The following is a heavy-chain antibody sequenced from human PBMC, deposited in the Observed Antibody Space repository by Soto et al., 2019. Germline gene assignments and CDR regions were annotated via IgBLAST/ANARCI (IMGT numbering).Heavy chain of an antibody. CDR2: INSDGSIA. Sequence: EVQLVESGGGLVQPGGSLGLSCAASGFTFSDYWMAWARQAPGKGLFWVSRINSDGSIAHYAESVKGRFTISRDNAKNTLWLQVNSLRDDDTAVYYCGRERWGLLDIWGQGAMVTVSS. V-gene: IGHV3-74*01. CDR1: GFTFSDYW. J-gene: IGHJ3*02. D-gene: IGHD7-27*01. CDR3: GRERWGLLDI.